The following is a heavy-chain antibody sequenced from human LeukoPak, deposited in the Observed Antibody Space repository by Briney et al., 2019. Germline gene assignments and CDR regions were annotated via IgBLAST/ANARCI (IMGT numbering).Heavy chain of an antibody. V-gene: IGHV1-2*02. D-gene: IGHD6-13*01. CDR3: ARGYSSSWYAPFDY. CDR1: GYTFTGYY. Sequence: GASVKVSCKASGYTFTGYYMHWVRQAPGQGLEWMGWINPNSGGTNYAQKFQGRVTMTRDTSISTAYMELSRPRSDDTAVYYCARGYSSSWYAPFDYWGQGTLVTVSS. CDR2: INPNSGGT. J-gene: IGHJ4*02.